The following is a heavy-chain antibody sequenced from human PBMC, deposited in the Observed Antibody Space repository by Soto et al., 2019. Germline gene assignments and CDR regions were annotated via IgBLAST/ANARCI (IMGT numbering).Heavy chain of an antibody. V-gene: IGHV2-70*01. Sequence: SGPTLVNPTQTLTLTCTFSGFSLSTSGMCVSWIRQPPGKALEWLALIDWDDDKYYSTSLKTRLTISKDTSKNQVVLTMTNMDPVDTATYYCARTWTPYYDFWSGYYMRGGYYYCGMDVWGQGTTVTVSS. D-gene: IGHD3-3*01. CDR2: IDWDDDK. J-gene: IGHJ6*02. CDR1: GFSLSTSGMC. CDR3: ARTWTPYYDFWSGYYMRGGYYYCGMDV.